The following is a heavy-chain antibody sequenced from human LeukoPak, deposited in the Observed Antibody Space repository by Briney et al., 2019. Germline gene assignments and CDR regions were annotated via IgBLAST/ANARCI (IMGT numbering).Heavy chain of an antibody. CDR1: GFTVITND. D-gene: IGHD1-14*01. J-gene: IGHJ4*02. CDR3: ARGVEPLAANTLAY. Sequence: GGSLRLSCAASGFTVITNDMTWVRQALGKGLEWGSVLYSDGNTKYADSVQGRFTISRDNSKNTLYLEMNSLSPDDTVVYYCARGVEPLAANTLAYWGQGTLVTVPS. CDR2: LYSDGNT. V-gene: IGHV3-53*01.